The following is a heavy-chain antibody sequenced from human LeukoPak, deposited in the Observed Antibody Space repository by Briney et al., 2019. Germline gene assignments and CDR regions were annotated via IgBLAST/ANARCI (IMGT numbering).Heavy chain of an antibody. Sequence: SETLSLTCAVSGGSIGTYYWSWIRQPPGKGLEWIGYIYYNGYTDYNPSLKSRVTISLHTSKNQFSLKLSSVTAADTAVYYCARDRHWTNDWVFDYWGQGTLVTVSS. D-gene: IGHD1/OR15-1a*01. CDR2: IYYNGYT. CDR1: GGSIGTYY. CDR3: ARDRHWTNDWVFDY. J-gene: IGHJ4*02. V-gene: IGHV4-59*01.